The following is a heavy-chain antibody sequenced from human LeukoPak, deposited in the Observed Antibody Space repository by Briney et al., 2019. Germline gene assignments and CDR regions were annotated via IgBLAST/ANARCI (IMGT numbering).Heavy chain of an antibody. D-gene: IGHD6-13*01. CDR1: GYTFTSYG. J-gene: IGHJ4*02. V-gene: IGHV1-18*01. CDR2: ISAYNGNT. Sequence: GASVKVSCKASGYTFTSYGISWVRQAPVQGLEWMGWISAYNGNTNYAQKLQDRVTMTTDTSTSTAYMELRSLRSDDTAVYYCARGDEQQLAYYFDYWGQGTLVTVSS. CDR3: ARGDEQQLAYYFDY.